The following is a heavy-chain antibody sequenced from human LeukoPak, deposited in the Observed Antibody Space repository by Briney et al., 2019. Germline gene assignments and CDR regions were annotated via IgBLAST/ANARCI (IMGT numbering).Heavy chain of an antibody. CDR2: IYYSGSS. CDR1: GGSISSYY. V-gene: IGHV4-59*01. D-gene: IGHD3-10*01. CDR3: ARLNGGSGLYNWFDP. J-gene: IGHJ5*02. Sequence: PSETLSLTCTVSGGSISSYYWSWIRQPPGKGLEWIGYIYYSGSSNYNPSLKSRVTISVDTSKNQFSLKLSSVTAADTAVYYCARLNGGSGLYNWFDPWGQGTLVTVSS.